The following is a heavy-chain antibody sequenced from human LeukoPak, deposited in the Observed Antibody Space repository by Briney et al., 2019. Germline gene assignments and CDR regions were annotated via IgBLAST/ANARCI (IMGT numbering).Heavy chain of an antibody. Sequence: ASVKVSCKASGYTFTSYDINWVRQATGQVPEWMGWMNPNSGNTGYVQRFQGRVTMTRNTSISTAYMEQNSLRSEDTAVYFCGRGRGNGRPENYFDYWGQGTLVTVSS. J-gene: IGHJ4*02. CDR3: GRGRGNGRPENYFDY. D-gene: IGHD2-8*01. CDR1: GYTFTSYD. V-gene: IGHV1-8*01. CDR2: MNPNSGNT.